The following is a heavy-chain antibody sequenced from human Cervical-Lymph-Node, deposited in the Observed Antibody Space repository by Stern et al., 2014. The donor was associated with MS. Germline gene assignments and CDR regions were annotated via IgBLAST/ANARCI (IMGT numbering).Heavy chain of an antibody. Sequence: QVTLKESGPTLVKPTQTLTLTCTFSGFSLSTSGVGVGWIRQPPGKALEWLAFIYWDDSKRYSPSLKNRLTITKDTSKNQVVLTMNNMDPVDTATFYCATHALGVVPAALDYWGQGTLVTVS. CDR2: IYWDDSK. CDR3: ATHALGVVPAALDY. CDR1: GFSLSTSGVG. V-gene: IGHV2-5*02. D-gene: IGHD2-2*01. J-gene: IGHJ4*02.